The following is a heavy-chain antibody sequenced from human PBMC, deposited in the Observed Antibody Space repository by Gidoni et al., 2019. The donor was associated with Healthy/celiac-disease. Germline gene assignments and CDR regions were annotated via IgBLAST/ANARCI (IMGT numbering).Heavy chain of an antibody. V-gene: IGHV4-4*07. J-gene: IGHJ3*02. CDR2: IYTSGST. CDR1: VGSISSYY. D-gene: IGHD3-22*01. Sequence: QVQLQESGPGLVKPSETLSLTCTVPVGSISSYYRSWIRQPAGKGLEWIGRIYTSGSTNYNPSLKSRVTMSVDTSKNQFSLKLSSVTAADTAVYYCARFPYDSSGYANAFDIWGQGTMVTVSS. CDR3: ARFPYDSSGYANAFDI.